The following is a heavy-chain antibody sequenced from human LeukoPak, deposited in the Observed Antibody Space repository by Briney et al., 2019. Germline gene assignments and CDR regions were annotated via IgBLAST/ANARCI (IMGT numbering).Heavy chain of an antibody. CDR3: ASVTSGPNPYYFDY. Sequence: SETLSLTCAVSGGSISSSNWWSWVRQPPGKGLEWIGEIYHSGSTNYNPSLKSRVTISVDKSKNQFSLKLSSVTAADTAVYYCASVTSGPNPYYFDYWGQGTLVTVSS. CDR1: GGSISSSNW. CDR2: IYHSGST. D-gene: IGHD5-12*01. V-gene: IGHV4-4*02. J-gene: IGHJ4*02.